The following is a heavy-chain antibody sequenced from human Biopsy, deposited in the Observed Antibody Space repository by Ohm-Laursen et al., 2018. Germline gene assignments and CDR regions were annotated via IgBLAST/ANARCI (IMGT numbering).Heavy chain of an antibody. D-gene: IGHD3-22*01. V-gene: IGHV4-34*01. Sequence: PSETLSLTCAVYSASFSDYYWTWVRQSPGKGLEWIGEINHSGRTNYNPSLKSRVTISVDTSKNQFSLKVRSVTAADTAVYYCVRGVDYYDPYHYYALDVWGQGTTVTVSS. J-gene: IGHJ6*02. CDR1: SASFSDYY. CDR3: VRGVDYYDPYHYYALDV. CDR2: INHSGRT.